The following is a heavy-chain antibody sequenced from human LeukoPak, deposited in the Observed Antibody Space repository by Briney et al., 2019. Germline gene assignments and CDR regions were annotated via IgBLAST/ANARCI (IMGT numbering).Heavy chain of an antibody. D-gene: IGHD2-15*01. J-gene: IGHJ4*02. V-gene: IGHV4-39*01. CDR2: IDYTGNT. CDR3: ARHSSTLRHFDS. CDR1: GGSFCSSAFY. Sequence: PSETLSLTCTVSGGSFCSSAFYRGWVRQPQGKGAEWIVSIDYTGNTYYNSALRNQITISVYAARNQFSLRLTSVTAADTAVYYCARHSSTLRHFDSWGQGTLVTVSS.